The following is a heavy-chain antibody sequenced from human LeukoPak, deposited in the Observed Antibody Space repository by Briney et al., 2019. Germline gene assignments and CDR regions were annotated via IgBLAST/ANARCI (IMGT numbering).Heavy chain of an antibody. CDR1: GFTFADYA. D-gene: IGHD1-1*01. J-gene: IGHJ3*01. V-gene: IGHV3-9*01. Sequence: PGGSLRLSCAASGFTFADYAMHWVRQPPGKGREWVSSISGDSGSTVYAASVKGRFTISRDNAKNSLYLHINTLTPEDTALYYCIKVLRLDLYLDTFHLWGQGTLVTVSS. CDR2: ISGDSGST. CDR3: IKVLRLDLYLDTFHL.